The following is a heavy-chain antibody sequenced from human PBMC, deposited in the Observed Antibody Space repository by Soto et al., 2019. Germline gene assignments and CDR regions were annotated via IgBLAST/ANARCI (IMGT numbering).Heavy chain of an antibody. J-gene: IGHJ6*02. D-gene: IGHD2-15*01. V-gene: IGHV4-30-4*01. CDR3: ARDSCSGGSCYWKDYGMDV. CDR2: IYYSGST. CDR1: GGSISSGDYY. Sequence: SETLSLTCTVSGGSISSGDYYWSWIRQPPGKGLEWIGYIYYSGSTYYNPSLKSRVTISVDTSKNQFSLKLSSVTAADTAVYYCARDSCSGGSCYWKDYGMDVWGQGATVTVSS.